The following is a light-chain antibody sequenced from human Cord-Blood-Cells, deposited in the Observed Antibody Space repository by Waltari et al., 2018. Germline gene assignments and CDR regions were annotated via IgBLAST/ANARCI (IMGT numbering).Light chain of an antibody. V-gene: IGKV4-1*01. CDR1: QSVLYSSNNKNY. CDR2: WAS. Sequence: DIVMTQSPESLAVSLGERATINCKSSQSVLYSSNNKNYLAWYQQKPGQPPKLLIYWASTRESGVPDRFSGSGSGTDFTLTISGLQAEDVAVYYCQQYYSTPYTFGQGTKLEIK. CDR3: QQYYSTPYT. J-gene: IGKJ2*01.